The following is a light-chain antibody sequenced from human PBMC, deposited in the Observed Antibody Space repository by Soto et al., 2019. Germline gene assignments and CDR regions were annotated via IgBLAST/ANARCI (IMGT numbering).Light chain of an antibody. Sequence: DIQMTQSPSTLSASAGDTVTITCRASHRISTFLAWYQQNPGKAPKLLIFDASSLKSGVPSRFSGSGSGTEFTLTISSLQPDDFATYYCQQYNTYWTFGQGTKVDIK. CDR1: HRISTF. CDR2: DAS. J-gene: IGKJ1*01. V-gene: IGKV1-5*01. CDR3: QQYNTYWT.